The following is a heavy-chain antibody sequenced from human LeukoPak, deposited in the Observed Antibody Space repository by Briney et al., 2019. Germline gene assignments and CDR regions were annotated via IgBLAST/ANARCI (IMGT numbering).Heavy chain of an antibody. J-gene: IGHJ6*03. D-gene: IGHD6-13*01. Sequence: PSETLSLTCTVSGGSISSYYWRWIRQPPGKGLEWIGYIYTSGSTNYNPSLKSRVTISVDTSKNQFSLKLSSVTAADTAVYYCARRAAAKTYYYYYMDVWGKGTTVTVSS. V-gene: IGHV4-4*09. CDR2: IYTSGST. CDR1: GGSISSYY. CDR3: ARRAAAKTYYYYYMDV.